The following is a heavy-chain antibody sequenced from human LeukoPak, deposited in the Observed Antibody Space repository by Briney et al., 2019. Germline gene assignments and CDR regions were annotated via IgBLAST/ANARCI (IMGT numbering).Heavy chain of an antibody. CDR1: GGSISGYY. J-gene: IGHJ4*02. D-gene: IGHD3-22*01. CDR3: ARDNYYDSSGGLDY. V-gene: IGHV4-59*01. Sequence: SETLSLTCTVSGGSISGYYWSWIRQPPGKGLEWIGYIYYSGSTDYNPSLKSRVTISVDTSKNQFSLKLSSVTAADTAVYYCARDNYYDSSGGLDYWGQGTLVTVSS. CDR2: IYYSGST.